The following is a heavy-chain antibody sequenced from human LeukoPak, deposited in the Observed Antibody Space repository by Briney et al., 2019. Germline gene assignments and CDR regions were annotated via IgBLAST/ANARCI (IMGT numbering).Heavy chain of an antibody. D-gene: IGHD6-6*01. CDR2: IYSGGTT. V-gene: IGHV3-53*01. Sequence: PGGSLRLSCAASGFTVSRNYMSWVRQAPGKGLEWVSVIYSGGTTYYADSVMGRFTISRDNSKNTLYLQLNSLKAEDTAVYYCAKGPSIATRPGYFDLWRRGTLVTVSS. CDR1: GFTVSRNY. J-gene: IGHJ2*01. CDR3: AKGPSIATRPGYFDL.